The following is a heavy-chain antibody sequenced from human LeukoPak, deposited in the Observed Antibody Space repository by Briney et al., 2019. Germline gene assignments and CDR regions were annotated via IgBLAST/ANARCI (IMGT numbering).Heavy chain of an antibody. CDR1: GYTFTSYD. CDR2: INPNSGGT. J-gene: IGHJ4*02. CDR3: ARGRRAYDSSGYSDY. D-gene: IGHD3-22*01. Sequence: ASVKVSCKASGYTFTSYDINWVRQAPGQGLEWMGWINPNSGGTNYAQKFQGRVTMTRDTSISTAYMELSRLRSDDTAVYYCARGRRAYDSSGYSDYWGQGTLVTVSS. V-gene: IGHV1-2*02.